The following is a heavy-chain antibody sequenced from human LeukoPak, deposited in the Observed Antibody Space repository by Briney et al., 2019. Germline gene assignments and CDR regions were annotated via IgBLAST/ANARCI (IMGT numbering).Heavy chain of an antibody. CDR3: ARVAVAEFYYFDY. CDR1: GFTFSSYA. D-gene: IGHD6-19*01. V-gene: IGHV3-30*04. J-gene: IGHJ4*02. CDR2: ISYDGSNK. Sequence: GGALRLSCAASGFTFSSYAMHGVRQAPGKGLEWVAVISYDGSNKYYADSVKGRFTISRDNSKNTLYLQMNSLRAEDTAVSYCARVAVAEFYYFDYWGQGTLVTVS.